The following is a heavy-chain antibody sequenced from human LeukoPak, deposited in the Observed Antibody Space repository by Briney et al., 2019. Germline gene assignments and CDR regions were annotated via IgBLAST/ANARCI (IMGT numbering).Heavy chain of an antibody. V-gene: IGHV4-34*01. CDR2: INHSGST. D-gene: IGHD6-19*01. Sequence: SETLSLTCAVYGGSFSGYYWSWIRQPPGKGLEWIGEINHSGSTNYNPSLKSRVTVSVDTSKNQFSLKLSSVTAADTAVYYCARGKVVAGTPGQNSWDYWGQGTLVTVSS. CDR1: GGSFSGYY. J-gene: IGHJ4*02. CDR3: ARGKVVAGTPGQNSWDY.